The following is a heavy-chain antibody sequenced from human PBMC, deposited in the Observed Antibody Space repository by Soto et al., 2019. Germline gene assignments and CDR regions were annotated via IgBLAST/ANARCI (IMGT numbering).Heavy chain of an antibody. V-gene: IGHV3-21*01. D-gene: IGHD1-26*01. CDR2: ISSSSSYI. Sequence: ESGGGLVKPGGSLRLSCAASGFTFSSYSMNWVRQAPGKGLEWVSSISSSSSYIYYADSVKGRFTISRDNAKNSLYLQMNSLRAEDTAVYYCARDQSEKWELLNWFDPWGQGTLVTVSS. J-gene: IGHJ5*02. CDR3: ARDQSEKWELLNWFDP. CDR1: GFTFSSYS.